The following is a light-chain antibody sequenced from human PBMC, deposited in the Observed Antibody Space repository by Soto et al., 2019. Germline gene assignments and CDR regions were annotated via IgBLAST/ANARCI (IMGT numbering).Light chain of an antibody. CDR2: KAS. CDR1: QSINDW. V-gene: IGKV1-5*03. J-gene: IGKJ1*01. Sequence: DIQLTQSPSTLSASVGDRVTITCRASQSINDWLAWYQQKPGKAPKLLIYKASSLESGVPSRFSGSESGTEFTLTISSLQPDDFATYYCQQYKSYWTFGQGTEVEIK. CDR3: QQYKSYWT.